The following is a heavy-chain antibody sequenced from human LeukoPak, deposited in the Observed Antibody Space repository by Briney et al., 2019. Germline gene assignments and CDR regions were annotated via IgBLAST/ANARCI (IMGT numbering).Heavy chain of an antibody. CDR1: GYSISSGYY. Sequence: SKTLSLTCTVSGYSISSGYYRGWIRQPPGKGLVCIGSIYHSGSTYYNPSLKSRVTISVDTSKNQFSLKLSSVTAADTAVYYCARERLGATGYYMDVWGKGTTVTVSS. J-gene: IGHJ6*03. V-gene: IGHV4-38-2*02. CDR3: ARERLGATGYYMDV. CDR2: IYHSGST. D-gene: IGHD1-26*01.